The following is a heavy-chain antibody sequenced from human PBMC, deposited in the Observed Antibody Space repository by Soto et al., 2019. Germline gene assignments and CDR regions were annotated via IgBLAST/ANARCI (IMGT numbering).Heavy chain of an antibody. D-gene: IGHD2-21*02. V-gene: IGHV4-59*01. CDR1: GGSISGYY. Sequence: SETLSLTCTVSGGSISGYYWSWIRPPPGKGLEWIGNVYYSGGAKYNPSVKRRVSTSVDTSKNQFSLNLRSVTAADTAVYYCTRDGDGRMTTNPYYYYGMDVWGPGITVTVSS. CDR2: VYYSGGA. CDR3: TRDGDGRMTTNPYYYYGMDV. J-gene: IGHJ6*02.